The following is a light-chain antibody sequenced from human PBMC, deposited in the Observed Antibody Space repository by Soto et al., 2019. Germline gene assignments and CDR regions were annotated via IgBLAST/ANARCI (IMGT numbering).Light chain of an antibody. CDR3: QQSYSTRPT. Sequence: DIQMTQSPSSLSASVGDRVTITCRASQSISSYLNWYQQKPGKAPKLLIYAASSLQSGVPSRFSGSGSGTDFTLTISSLHPEDFATYYCQQSYSTRPTFGGGTKVEIK. CDR1: QSISSY. CDR2: AAS. J-gene: IGKJ4*01. V-gene: IGKV1-39*01.